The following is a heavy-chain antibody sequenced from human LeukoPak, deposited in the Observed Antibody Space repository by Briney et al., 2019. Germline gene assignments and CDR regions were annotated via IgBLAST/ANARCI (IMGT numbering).Heavy chain of an antibody. J-gene: IGHJ5*02. CDR2: IIPIFGTA. CDR1: GGTFSSYA. CDR3: ARGPILLSGFDP. V-gene: IGHV1-69*13. Sequence: ASVKVSCKASGGTFSSYAICWVRQAPGQGLEWMGGIIPIFGTASYAQKFQGRVTITADESTSTAYMELSSLRSEDTAVYYCARGPILLSGFDPWGQGTLVTVSS. D-gene: IGHD2-21*01.